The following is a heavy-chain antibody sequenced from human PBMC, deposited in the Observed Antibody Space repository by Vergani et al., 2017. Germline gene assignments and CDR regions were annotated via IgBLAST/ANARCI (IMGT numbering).Heavy chain of an antibody. D-gene: IGHD3-3*01. V-gene: IGHV1-69*02. CDR3: SRGGFYTSRNDFKFYGLGV. CDR1: GGTFGSHT. Sequence: QVQLEQSGAEVKKPGSSVTVSCRASGGTFGSHTISWVRQAPGQGLEWVGRVIPHLEITTLAQHLQGRVIITTDASTNTAYMSLRSLRSDDTAIYYCSRGGFYTSRNDFKFYGLGVWGQGTTVTVTS. CDR2: VIPHLEIT. J-gene: IGHJ6*02.